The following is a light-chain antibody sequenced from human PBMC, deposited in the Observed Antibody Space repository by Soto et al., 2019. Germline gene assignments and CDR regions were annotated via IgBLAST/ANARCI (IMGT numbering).Light chain of an antibody. Sequence: QSVLTQPPSASGTPGQRVTISCSGSSSNIESNTVTWYQQLPETAPKLVIYSNYDRPSGVPDRFSGSTSGTSASLVIRGLQSEDEADYYCAAWDDILNGYVFGGGTKLTVL. CDR2: SNY. CDR3: AAWDDILNGYV. CDR1: SSNIESNT. V-gene: IGLV1-44*01. J-gene: IGLJ1*01.